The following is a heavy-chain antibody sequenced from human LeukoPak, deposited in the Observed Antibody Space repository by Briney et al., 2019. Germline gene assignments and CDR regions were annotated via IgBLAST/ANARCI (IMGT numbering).Heavy chain of an antibody. CDR3: ARDRAAGPPTHFDY. Sequence: GCLRLSCAASGFTFSSYGMHWVRQAPGKGLEWVAVISYDGSNKYYADSVKGRFTISRDNSKDTLYLQMNSLRAEDTAVYYCARDRAAGPPTHFDYWGQGTLVTVSS. V-gene: IGHV3-30*03. CDR1: GFTFSSYG. CDR2: ISYDGSNK. J-gene: IGHJ4*02. D-gene: IGHD6-13*01.